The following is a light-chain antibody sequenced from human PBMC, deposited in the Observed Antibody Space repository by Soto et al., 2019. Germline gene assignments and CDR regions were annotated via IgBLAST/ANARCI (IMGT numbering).Light chain of an antibody. CDR1: QSVSGY. CDR3: QQRSNWPLT. J-gene: IGKJ4*01. V-gene: IGKV3-11*01. Sequence: VLKQSPATLSLSPGERATLSCRASQSVSGYLAWFQQKPGQAPSLLIYDASNRATGIPARFSGSGSGTDSTLTISGLEPEDFAIYYCQQRSNWPLTFGGGTKVDIK. CDR2: DAS.